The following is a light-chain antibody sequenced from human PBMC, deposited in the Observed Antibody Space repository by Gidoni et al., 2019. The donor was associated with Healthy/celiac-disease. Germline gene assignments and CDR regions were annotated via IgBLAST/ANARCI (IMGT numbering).Light chain of an antibody. CDR3: QKYNSAPRT. CDR2: AAS. Sequence: DIQMTHSPSSLSESVGDRVTITCRASQGISNYLAWYQQKPGKVPKLLIYAASTLQSGVPSRFSGSGSGTDFTLTISSLQHEDVATYYCQKYNSAPRTFGQGTKVEIK. J-gene: IGKJ1*01. CDR1: QGISNY. V-gene: IGKV1-27*01.